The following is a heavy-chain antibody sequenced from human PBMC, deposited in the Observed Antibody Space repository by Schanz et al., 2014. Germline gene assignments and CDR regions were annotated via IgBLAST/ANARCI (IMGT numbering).Heavy chain of an antibody. CDR1: GFTFSDNF. CDR3: ARGSGTFDS. D-gene: IGHD3-3*01. Sequence: VQLVESGGGLVKPGGSLRLSCAASGFTFSDNFMSWVRQAPGKGLEWVSAISGSGGDTYYADSVKGRFTISRDNSDNTLYLQMNNLRAEDTAVYYCARGSGTFDSWGQGTLVTVSS. J-gene: IGHJ4*02. CDR2: ISGSGGDT. V-gene: IGHV3-23*04.